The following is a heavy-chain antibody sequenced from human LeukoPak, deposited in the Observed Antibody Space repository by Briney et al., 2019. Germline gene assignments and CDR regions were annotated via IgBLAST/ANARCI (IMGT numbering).Heavy chain of an antibody. CDR3: ARDGREYSYGSPCFDY. Sequence: GGSLRLSCAASGFTFSSYAMHWVRQAPGKGLEWVAVISYDGSNKYYADSVKGRFTISRDNSKNTLYLQMNSLRAEDTAVYYCARDGREYSYGSPCFDYWGQGTLVTVSS. CDR2: ISYDGSNK. J-gene: IGHJ4*02. V-gene: IGHV3-30-3*01. D-gene: IGHD5-18*01. CDR1: GFTFSSYA.